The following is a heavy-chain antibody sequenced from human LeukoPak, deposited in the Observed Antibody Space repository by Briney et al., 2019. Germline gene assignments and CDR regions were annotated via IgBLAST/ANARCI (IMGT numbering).Heavy chain of an antibody. Sequence: GGSLRLSCAASGFTFGTFWMTWVRQAPGKGLEWVANIKQNGGEKNYVDSVKGRFTISRDNVENSLFLEMSSLTAEDTALYYCARYQASRGCCDYWGQGALVTVSS. CDR3: ARYQASRGCCDY. J-gene: IGHJ4*02. D-gene: IGHD3-22*01. V-gene: IGHV3-7*04. CDR1: GFTFGTFW. CDR2: IKQNGGEK.